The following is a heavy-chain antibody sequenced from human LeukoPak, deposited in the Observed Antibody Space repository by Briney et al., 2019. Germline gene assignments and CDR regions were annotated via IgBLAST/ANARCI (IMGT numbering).Heavy chain of an antibody. J-gene: IGHJ3*02. CDR3: ARDGPPDAFDI. CDR2: IYYSGST. Sequence: PSETLSLTCTVSGGSISSGDYYWSWIRQPPGKGLEWIGYIYYSGSTYYNPSLKSRVTISVDTSKNQFSLKLSSVTAADTAVYYCARDGPPDAFDIWGQGTMVTVSS. D-gene: IGHD5-24*01. V-gene: IGHV4-30-4*08. CDR1: GGSISSGDYY.